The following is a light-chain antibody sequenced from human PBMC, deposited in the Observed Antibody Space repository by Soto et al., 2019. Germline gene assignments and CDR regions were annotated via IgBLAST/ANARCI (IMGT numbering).Light chain of an antibody. CDR2: GAS. J-gene: IGKJ3*01. Sequence: EIVLTQSPGTLSLSPGERATLSCRASQSINNRYLAWYQQKPGQAPRRLIYGASSRATGIPDRFIGSGSGTAFTLTISRLEPEDFAVYYCQQFGSSPGFTFGPGTKVYIK. V-gene: IGKV3-20*01. CDR3: QQFGSSPGFT. CDR1: QSINNRY.